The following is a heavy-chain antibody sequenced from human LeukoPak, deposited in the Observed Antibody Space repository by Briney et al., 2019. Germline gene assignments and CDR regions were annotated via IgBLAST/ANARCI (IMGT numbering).Heavy chain of an antibody. CDR1: GGSISSYY. CDR3: ARVPYDSSGYYGVDY. Sequence: PSETLSLTCTVSGGSISSYYWSWIRQPAGKGLEWIGRIYTSGSTNYNPSLKTRVTMSVDTSKNQFSLKLSSVTAADTAVYYCARVPYDSSGYYGVDYWGQGTLVTVSS. D-gene: IGHD3-22*01. J-gene: IGHJ4*02. CDR2: IYTSGST. V-gene: IGHV4-4*07.